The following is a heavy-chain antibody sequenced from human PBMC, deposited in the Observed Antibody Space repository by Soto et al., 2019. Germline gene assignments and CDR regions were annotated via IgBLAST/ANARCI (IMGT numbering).Heavy chain of an antibody. CDR3: AVSRYCRSTSCYFYYYHGMDV. J-gene: IGHJ6*02. CDR1: GGSISSGDYY. CDR2: ISYTRRT. Sequence: SETLSLTCTVSGGSISSGDYYWSWIRQHPGKGVELIAYISYTRRTYHSPSLKSRVTISLDASKNQFSLKLSSVTAADTAGYYCAVSRYCRSTSCYFYYYHGMDVWGQGTTLTVSS. D-gene: IGHD2-2*01. V-gene: IGHV4-31*03.